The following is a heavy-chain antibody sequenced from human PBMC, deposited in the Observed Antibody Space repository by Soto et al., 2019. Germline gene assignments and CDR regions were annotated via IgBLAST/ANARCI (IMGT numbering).Heavy chain of an antibody. CDR2: ISGSGGST. CDR1: GFTFSSYA. CDR3: AKDNTETHIVVVVAAPGYYGMDV. V-gene: IGHV3-23*01. Sequence: GGSLRLSCAASGFTFSSYAMSWVRQAPGKGLEWVSAISGSGGSTYYADSVKGRFTISRDNSKNTLYLQMNSLRAEDTAVYYCAKDNTETHIVVVVAAPGYYGMDVWGQGTTVTVSS. J-gene: IGHJ6*02. D-gene: IGHD2-15*01.